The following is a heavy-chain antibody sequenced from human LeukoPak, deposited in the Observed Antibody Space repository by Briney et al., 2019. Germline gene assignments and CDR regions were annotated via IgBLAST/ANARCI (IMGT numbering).Heavy chain of an antibody. CDR2: IYYSGST. J-gene: IGHJ3*02. D-gene: IGHD3-10*01. V-gene: IGHV4-61*01. CDR3: ARTPLRGGLGAFDI. CDR1: GGSVTSSSYY. Sequence: PSETLSLTCSVSGGSVTSSSYYWGWIRQPPGKGLEWIGYIYYSGSTNYNPSLKSRVTISVDTSKNQFSLKLSSVTAADTAVYYCARTPLRGGLGAFDIWGQGTMVTVSS.